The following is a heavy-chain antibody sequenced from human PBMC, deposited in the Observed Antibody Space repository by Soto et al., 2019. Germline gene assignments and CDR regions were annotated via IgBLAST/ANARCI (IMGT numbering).Heavy chain of an antibody. J-gene: IGHJ4*02. CDR1: GGSISSHY. CDR3: ARGSRIAVAGLGY. D-gene: IGHD6-19*01. CDR2: IYYSGST. Sequence: SETLSLTCTVSGGSISSHYWSWIRQPPGQGLEWIGYIYYSGSTNYNPSLKSRVTISVDTSKSQFSLKLSSVTAADTAVYYCARGSRIAVAGLGYWGQGTLVTVSS. V-gene: IGHV4-59*11.